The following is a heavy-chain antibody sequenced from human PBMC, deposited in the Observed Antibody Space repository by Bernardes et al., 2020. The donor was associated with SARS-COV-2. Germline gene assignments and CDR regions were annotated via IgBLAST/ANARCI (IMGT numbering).Heavy chain of an antibody. CDR3: ARHVSPYYYGSGSYGVSGMDV. CDR1: GYSFTSYR. D-gene: IGHD3-10*01. CDR2: IYPGDSDT. V-gene: IGHV5-51*01. Sequence: GESLKISCKGSGYSFTSYRIGWVRQMPGKGLEWMGIIYPGDSDTRYSPSFQGQVTISADKSISTAYLQWSSLKASDTAMYYCARHVSPYYYGSGSYGVSGMDVWGQGTTVTVSS. J-gene: IGHJ6*02.